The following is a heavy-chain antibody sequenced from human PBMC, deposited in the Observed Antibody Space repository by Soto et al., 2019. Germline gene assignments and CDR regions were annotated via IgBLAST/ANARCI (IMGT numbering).Heavy chain of an antibody. CDR3: ARVDDLQPFDQ. CDR1: GFTFTNYA. Sequence: QVQLVQSGGGVVQPGRSLRLSCAASGFTFTNYAMHWVRQAPGEGLQWVSVVSSDGVNKYYADSVRGRFTISRDNSKNKLDLQMNSLRPEDTAVYYCARVDDLQPFDQWGQGTLVTVSS. CDR2: VSSDGVNK. D-gene: IGHD3-16*01. J-gene: IGHJ4*02. V-gene: IGHV3-30-3*01.